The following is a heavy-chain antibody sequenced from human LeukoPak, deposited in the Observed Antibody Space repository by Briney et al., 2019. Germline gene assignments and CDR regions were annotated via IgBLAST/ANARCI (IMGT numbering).Heavy chain of an antibody. CDR3: ARVRGGDCYPNY. V-gene: IGHV3-53*01. CDR2: IYSGGST. D-gene: IGHD2-21*02. Sequence: GGSLRLSCAASGFTVSSNYMGWVRQAPGKGLEWVSVIYSGGSTYYADSVKGRFTISRDNSKNTLYLQMNSLRAEDTAVYYCARVRGGDCYPNYWGQGTLVTVSS. J-gene: IGHJ4*02. CDR1: GFTVSSNY.